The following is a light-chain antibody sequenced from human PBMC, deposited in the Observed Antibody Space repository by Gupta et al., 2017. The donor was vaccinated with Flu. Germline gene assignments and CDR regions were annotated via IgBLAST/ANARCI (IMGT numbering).Light chain of an antibody. CDR3: QQSYGPLYS. CDR1: QSISNY. J-gene: IGKJ2*03. Sequence: DIQMTQSPSSLSASVGDTVTITCRASQSISNYLNWYQQKPGKAPKLLIYAASTLHTGVPSRFSGSGSGTDFTLTISSLQPEDFASYFCQQSYGPLYSFGQGTNLEIK. CDR2: AAS. V-gene: IGKV1-39*01.